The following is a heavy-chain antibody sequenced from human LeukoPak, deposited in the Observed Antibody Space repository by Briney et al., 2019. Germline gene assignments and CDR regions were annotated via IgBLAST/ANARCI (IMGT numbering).Heavy chain of an antibody. Sequence: GASVKVSCKASGYTFTGCYMHWGRQAPGQGREWRGWINPNSGGTNYEQKFQGRVTLTRDTSISTDYMELSSLSSDDTAVYYCARDAEMVRGAIITSNCFDPWGQGTLVNVSS. CDR3: ARDAEMVRGAIITSNCFDP. V-gene: IGHV1-2*02. CDR1: GYTFTGCY. CDR2: INPNSGGT. J-gene: IGHJ5*02. D-gene: IGHD3-10*01.